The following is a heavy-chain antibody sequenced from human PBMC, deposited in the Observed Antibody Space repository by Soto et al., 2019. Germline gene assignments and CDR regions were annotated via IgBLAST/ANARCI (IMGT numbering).Heavy chain of an antibody. V-gene: IGHV5-10-1*01. CDR1: GYSFTSYW. Sequence: GESLKISCKGSGYSFTSYWISWVRQMPGKGLEWMGRIDPSDSYTNYSPSFQGHVTISADKSISTAYLQWSSLKASDTAMYYCARHIPGTGTTWGQSSGMDVWGQGTTVTVPS. CDR3: ARHIPGTGTTWGQSSGMDV. J-gene: IGHJ6*02. CDR2: IDPSDSYT. D-gene: IGHD1-7*01.